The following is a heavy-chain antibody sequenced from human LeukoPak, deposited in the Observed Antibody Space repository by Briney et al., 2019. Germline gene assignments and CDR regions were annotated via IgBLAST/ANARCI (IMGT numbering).Heavy chain of an antibody. CDR2: ISSSGTT. J-gene: IGHJ4*02. CDR3: ARRLAGTTPGHY. Sequence: SETLSLTCPVSGGSISGSSYYWGWRRRPPGEGLEWIGRISSSGTTYYNPSLKSRVTLSVDTSKNQSSLKLSFVTAADTAVYYCARRLAGTTPGHYWGQGTLVTISS. CDR1: GGSISGSSYY. V-gene: IGHV4-39*01. D-gene: IGHD1-26*01.